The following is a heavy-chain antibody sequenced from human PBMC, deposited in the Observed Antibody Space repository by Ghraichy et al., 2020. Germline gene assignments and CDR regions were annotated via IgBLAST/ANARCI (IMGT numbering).Heavy chain of an antibody. CDR3: ARDVSSVRRRPHYGLDV. J-gene: IGHJ6*02. CDR2: IWNDGRNK. Sequence: GGSLRLSCAASGFTFSSYGMHWVRQAPGKGLEWVAVIWNDGRNKYYIESVKGRFTISRDNSENTLYLEMNSLGAEDTAVYYCARDVSSVRRRPHYGLDVWGQGTTVTVSS. D-gene: IGHD3-10*01. CDR1: GFTFSSYG. V-gene: IGHV3-33*08.